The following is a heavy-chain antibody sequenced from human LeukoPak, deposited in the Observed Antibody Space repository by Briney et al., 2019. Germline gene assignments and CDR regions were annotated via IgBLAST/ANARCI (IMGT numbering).Heavy chain of an antibody. CDR2: ISSSSSYI. CDR1: GFTFSSYS. Sequence: GGSLRLSCAASGFTFSSYSMNWVRQAPGKGLEWVSSISSSSSYIYYADSVKGRFTISRDNAKNSLYLQMNSLRAEDTAVYYCARDSGSGSYYNNGWFDPWGQGTLVTVSS. J-gene: IGHJ5*02. V-gene: IGHV3-21*01. CDR3: ARDSGSGSYYNNGWFDP. D-gene: IGHD3-10*01.